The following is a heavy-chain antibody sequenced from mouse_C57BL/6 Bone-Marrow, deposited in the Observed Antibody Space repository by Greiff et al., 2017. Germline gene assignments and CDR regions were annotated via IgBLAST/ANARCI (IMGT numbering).Heavy chain of an antibody. V-gene: IGHV1-36*01. D-gene: IGHD1-1*01. CDR3: ARSPMLYGSSYVPLYWYFDV. Sequence: VQLQQSGPVLVKPGPSVKISCKASGFTFTDYYMHWVKQSHGKSLEWIGLVYPYNGGTSYNQKFKGKATLTVDTSSSTAYMELNSLTSEDSAVYYCARSPMLYGSSYVPLYWYFDVWGTGTTVTVSS. CDR1: GFTFTDYY. J-gene: IGHJ1*03. CDR2: VYPYNGGT.